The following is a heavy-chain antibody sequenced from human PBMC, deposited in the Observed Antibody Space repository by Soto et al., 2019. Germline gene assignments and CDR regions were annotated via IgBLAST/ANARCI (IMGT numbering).Heavy chain of an antibody. CDR3: ARSQTTVTSYDY. J-gene: IGHJ4*02. CDR1: GGSVSSDSGY. V-gene: IGHV4-61*03. D-gene: IGHD4-17*01. Sequence: SETLSLTCIVSGGSVSSDSGYWNWIRQPPGKGLEWIGNIYYNGSTNYNPSLKGRVTISVDTSRNHVSMKLNSVTAADTAVYYCARSQTTVTSYDYWGQGTLVTVSS. CDR2: IYYNGST.